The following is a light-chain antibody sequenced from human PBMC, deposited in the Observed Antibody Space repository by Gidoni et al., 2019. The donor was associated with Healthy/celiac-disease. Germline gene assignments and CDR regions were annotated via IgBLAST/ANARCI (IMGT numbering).Light chain of an antibody. CDR3: QQYDNLPREFT. J-gene: IGKJ3*01. V-gene: IGKV1-33*01. CDR1: QDISNY. CDR2: DAS. Sequence: DIQMTHSPSSLSASVGDRVTITCQASQDISNYLNWYQQKPGKAPKLLIYDASNLETGVPSRFSGSGSGTDFTFTISSLQPEDIATYYCQQYDNLPREFTFGPGTKVDIK.